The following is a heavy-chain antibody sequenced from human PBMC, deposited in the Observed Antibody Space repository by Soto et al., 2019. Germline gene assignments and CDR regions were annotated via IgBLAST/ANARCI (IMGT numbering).Heavy chain of an antibody. D-gene: IGHD3-22*01. V-gene: IGHV1-69*08. CDR3: ARERSRYDRSGYYRPDY. Sequence: SVKVSCKASADTFSTYSIGWVRQAPGQGLEWLGGIIPILGTPSYAQRFQGRVTITADKSTSTAYMELSSLRSEDTAVYYCARERSRYDRSGYYRPDYWGQGTLVTVSS. J-gene: IGHJ4*02. CDR2: IIPILGTP. CDR1: ADTFSTYS.